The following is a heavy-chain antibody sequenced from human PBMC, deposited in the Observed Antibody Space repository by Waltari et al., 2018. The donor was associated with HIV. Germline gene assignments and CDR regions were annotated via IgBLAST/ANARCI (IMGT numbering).Heavy chain of an antibody. CDR2: IFPGDSYT. V-gene: IGHV5-51*03. CDR3: ARGAVRSTLFYFDF. J-gene: IGHJ4*02. Sequence: EVQLVQSGAEVKEPGESLKISCQGSGYNFNIFWIAWVRQMPGKGLEWMGVIFPGDSYTRYSPSFQGQVTISADKSITTAYLQWTTLRASDTAMYYCARGAVRSTLFYFDFWAQGTLVTVSS. D-gene: IGHD2-15*01. CDR1: GYNFNIFW.